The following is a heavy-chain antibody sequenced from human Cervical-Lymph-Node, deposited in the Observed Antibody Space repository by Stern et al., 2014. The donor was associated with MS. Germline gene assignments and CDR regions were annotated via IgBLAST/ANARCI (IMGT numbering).Heavy chain of an antibody. J-gene: IGHJ6*02. V-gene: IGHV4-61*02. Sequence: QLQLQESGPGLVKPSQTLSLTCTVSGGSISSGSYYWSWIRQPAGKGLEWIGRIYTSGSTNHNPSLKSRVTISGDTSKNQVSRKLSSVTAADTAVYYCARDRVRYFGVYGMDVWGQGTTVTVSS. CDR1: GGSISSGSYY. CDR3: ARDRVRYFGVYGMDV. CDR2: IYTSGST. D-gene: IGHD3-9*01.